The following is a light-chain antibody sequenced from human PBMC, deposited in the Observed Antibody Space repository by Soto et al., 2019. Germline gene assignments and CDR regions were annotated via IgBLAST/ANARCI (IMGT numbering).Light chain of an antibody. CDR2: EVI. J-gene: IGLJ2*01. CDR1: SSDVGAYNF. V-gene: IGLV2-14*01. Sequence: QSALTQPASVSGSPGQSITISCTATSSDVGAYNFVSWYQQHPGKAPKLMLYEVINRPSGVSNRFSGSKSGNTASLIISGLQAEDEADYYCSSFTISRNTVIFGGGTKLTVL. CDR3: SSFTISRNTVI.